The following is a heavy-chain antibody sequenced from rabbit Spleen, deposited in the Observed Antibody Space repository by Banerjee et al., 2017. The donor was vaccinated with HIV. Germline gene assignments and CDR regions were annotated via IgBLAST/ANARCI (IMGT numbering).Heavy chain of an antibody. CDR3: ARRANDATNGYADL. CDR1: GFIFSDNYF. D-gene: IGHD6-1*01. CDR2: IYAGRTAAT. J-gene: IGHJ4*01. V-gene: IGHV1S40*01. Sequence: QSLEESGGDLVKPGASLTLTCTASGFIFSDNYFMCWVRQAPGRGLEWIACIYAGRTAATYYTTWAKGRLTISKTSSTTVTLQMTSLTVADTATYFCARRANDATNGYADLWGPGTLVTVS.